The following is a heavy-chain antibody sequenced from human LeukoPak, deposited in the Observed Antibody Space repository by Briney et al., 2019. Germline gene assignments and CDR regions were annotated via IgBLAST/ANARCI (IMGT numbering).Heavy chain of an antibody. D-gene: IGHD6-13*01. CDR2: INPSGGST. CDR1: GYTFTSYD. J-gene: IGHJ4*02. CDR3: ARVYAAASTLTFDY. V-gene: IGHV1-46*01. Sequence: ASVKVSCKASGYTFTSYDMHWVRQAPGQGLEWMGIINPSGGSTSYAQKFQGRVTMTRDMSTSTVYMERSSLRSEDTAVYCCARVYAAASTLTFDYWGQGTLVTVSS.